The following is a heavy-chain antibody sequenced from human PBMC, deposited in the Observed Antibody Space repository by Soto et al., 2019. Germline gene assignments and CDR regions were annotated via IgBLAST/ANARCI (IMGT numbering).Heavy chain of an antibody. Sequence: SETLSLTXTVSGGSISSGGYYWSWIRQHPGKGLEWIGYIYYSGSTYYNPSLKSRVTISVDTSKNQFSLKLSSVTAADTAVYYCARVPDRYDSSGYFDYWGQGTLVTVSS. CDR2: IYYSGST. J-gene: IGHJ4*02. D-gene: IGHD3-22*01. CDR3: ARVPDRYDSSGYFDY. V-gene: IGHV4-31*02. CDR1: GGSISSGGYY.